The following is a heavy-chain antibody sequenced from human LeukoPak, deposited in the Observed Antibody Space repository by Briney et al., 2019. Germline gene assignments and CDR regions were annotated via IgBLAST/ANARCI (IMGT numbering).Heavy chain of an antibody. J-gene: IGHJ4*02. CDR3: AKRGVVIRVFLVGFHKEAYYFDS. CDR2: LSGSGGGT. CDR1: GITLSNYG. V-gene: IGHV3-23*01. D-gene: IGHD3-10*01. Sequence: SGGSLRLSCAVSGITLSNYGMSWVRQAPGKGLEWVAGLSGSGGGTNYADSVQGRFTISGDNPKNTLYLQMNSLRAEDTAVYFCAKRGVVIRVFLVGFHKEAYYFDSWGQGALVTVSS.